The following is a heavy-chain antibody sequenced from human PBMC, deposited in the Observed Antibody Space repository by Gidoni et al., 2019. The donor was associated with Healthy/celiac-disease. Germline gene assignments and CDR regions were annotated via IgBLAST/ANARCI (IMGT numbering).Heavy chain of an antibody. Sequence: QVQLQESGPGLVKPSQTLSLPCTVSGGSISSGCYYWSWIRQHPGKGLEWIGYIYYSGSTYYNPSLKSRVTISVDTSKNQFSLKLSSVTAADTAVYYCARDLGPRGYFDLWGRGTLVTVSS. CDR2: IYYSGST. CDR1: GGSISSGCYY. J-gene: IGHJ2*01. V-gene: IGHV4-31*03. D-gene: IGHD3-16*01. CDR3: ARDLGPRGYFDL.